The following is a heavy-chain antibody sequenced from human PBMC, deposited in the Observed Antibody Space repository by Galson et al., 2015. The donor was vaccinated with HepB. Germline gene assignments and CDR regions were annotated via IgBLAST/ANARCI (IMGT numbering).Heavy chain of an antibody. CDR2: ILPIFGTP. CDR3: AGHFTVPLRGCFVQ. J-gene: IGHJ4*02. Sequence: SVKVSCKASGVTYTSFAVSWVRQAPGQGLEWMGGILPIFGTPVYAQRFQGRVTITADESTSTAYMELSSLRSEDTAVYYCAGHFTVPLRGCFVQWGQGTLVTVSS. D-gene: IGHD4-17*01. V-gene: IGHV1-69*13. CDR1: GVTYTSFA.